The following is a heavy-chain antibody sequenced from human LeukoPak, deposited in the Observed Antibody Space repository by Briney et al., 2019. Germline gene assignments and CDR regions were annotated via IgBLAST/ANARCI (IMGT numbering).Heavy chain of an antibody. J-gene: IGHJ4*02. CDR3: ARDIVVVVAATHFDY. V-gene: IGHV4-4*02. CDR2: IYHSGST. Sequence: SETLSLTCAVSGGSISSSNWWSWVRQPPGKGLEWIGEIYHSGSTNYNPSLKSRVTISVDKSKDQFSLKLSSVTAADTAVYYCARDIVVVVAATHFDYWGQGTLVTVSS. CDR1: GGSISSSNW. D-gene: IGHD2-15*01.